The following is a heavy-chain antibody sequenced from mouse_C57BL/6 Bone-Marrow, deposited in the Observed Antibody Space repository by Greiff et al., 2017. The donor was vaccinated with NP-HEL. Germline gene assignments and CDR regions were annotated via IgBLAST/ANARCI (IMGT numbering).Heavy chain of an antibody. CDR3: TRERRPYAMDY. D-gene: IGHD2-12*01. V-gene: IGHV5-9-1*02. CDR2: ISSGGDYI. J-gene: IGHJ4*01. CDR1: GFTFSSYA. Sequence: EVMLVESGEGLVKPGGSLKLSCAASGFTFSSYAMSWVRQTPEKRLEWVAYISSGGDYIYYADTVKGRFTISRDNARNTLYLQMSSLKSEDTAMYYCTRERRPYAMDYWGQGTSVTVSS.